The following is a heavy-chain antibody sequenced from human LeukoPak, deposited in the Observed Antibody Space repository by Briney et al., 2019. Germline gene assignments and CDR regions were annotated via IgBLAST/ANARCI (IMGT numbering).Heavy chain of an antibody. V-gene: IGHV4-34*01. CDR3: ARHGTPLRYGSGNYYKGAPFDY. D-gene: IGHD3-10*01. CDR1: GGSFSGYY. CDR2: INHSGST. Sequence: SETLSLTCAVYGGSFSGYYWSWIRQPPGKGLEWIGEINHSGSTNYNPSLKSRVTISVDTSKNQFSLKLSSVTAAVTAVYYCARHGTPLRYGSGNYYKGAPFDYWGQGTLVTVSS. J-gene: IGHJ4*02.